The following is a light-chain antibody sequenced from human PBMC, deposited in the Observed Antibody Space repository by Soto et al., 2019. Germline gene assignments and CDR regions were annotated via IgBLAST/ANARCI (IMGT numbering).Light chain of an antibody. CDR2: RDS. CDR3: QVWDSSTARV. Sequence: SYELTQPLSVSVALGQTARITRGGNNTGSKNVPWYQQKPGQAPVLVIYRDSNRPSGITERFSGSNSGNTATLTISSAQAGDEADYYCQVWDSSTARVFGGCTKLTVL. CDR1: NTGSKN. V-gene: IGLV3-9*01. J-gene: IGLJ3*02.